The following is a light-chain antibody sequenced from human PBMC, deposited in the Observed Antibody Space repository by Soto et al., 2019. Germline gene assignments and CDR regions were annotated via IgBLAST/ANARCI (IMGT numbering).Light chain of an antibody. V-gene: IGLV1-40*01. Sequence: QSVMTQPPSVSGAPGQRVTIACTGNNSNIGAGYDVHWYRRFPGAAPTLLLSGYYNRPSGVPDRISGSKSGTSVSLAITDLKAEDEADYYCQAWDSSTRVFGGGTKLTVL. CDR1: NSNIGAGYD. CDR2: GYY. J-gene: IGLJ3*02. CDR3: QAWDSSTRV.